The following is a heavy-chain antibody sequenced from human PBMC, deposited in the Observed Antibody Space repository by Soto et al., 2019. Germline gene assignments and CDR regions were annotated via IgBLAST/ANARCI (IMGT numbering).Heavy chain of an antibody. Sequence: PSETLSLTCAVYGGSFSGYYWSWIRQPPGKGLEWIGEINHSGSTNYNPSLKSRVTISVDTSKNQFSLKLSSVTAADTAVYYCARVTVTTLGSFDYWGQGTLVTVSS. CDR2: INHSGST. CDR1: GGSFSGYY. CDR3: ARVTVTTLGSFDY. V-gene: IGHV4-34*01. D-gene: IGHD4-17*01. J-gene: IGHJ4*02.